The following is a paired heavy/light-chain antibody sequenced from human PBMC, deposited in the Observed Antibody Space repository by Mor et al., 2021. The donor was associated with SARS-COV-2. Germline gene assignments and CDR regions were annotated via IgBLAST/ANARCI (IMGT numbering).Light chain of an antibody. Sequence: DIQMTQSPSSLSASVGDRVTITCRASQNINVYLNWYQQIPGKAPKLLIYATSRLQSGVPSRFSGGGSGTDFTLTISSLQPDDFATYYCQQTYSILWTFGRGTKLEIK. V-gene: IGKV1-39*01. J-gene: IGKJ2*02. CDR2: ATS. CDR3: QQTYSILWT. CDR1: QNINVY.
Heavy chain of an antibody. V-gene: IGHV3-48*02. D-gene: IGHD4-17*01. CDR1: GFTFSTYN. Sequence: QLVESGGGLVQPGGSLRLSCAASGFTFSTYNMNWVRQAPGKGLEWISYITSSSSTLNYADSVKGRFTIARDNAKNSLYLQMNSLRDDDTAVYYCARDRWGSGDDPTFYYYYGMDVWGQGTTVIVSS. CDR3: ARDRWGSGDDPTFYYYYGMDV. J-gene: IGHJ6*02. CDR2: ITSSSSTL.